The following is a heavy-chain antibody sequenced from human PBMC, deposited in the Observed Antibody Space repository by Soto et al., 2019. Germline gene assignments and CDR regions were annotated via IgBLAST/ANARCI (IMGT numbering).Heavy chain of an antibody. CDR2: IIPIFGTA. CDR1: GGTFSSYA. CDR3: AVGYSYGYGFDY. J-gene: IGHJ4*02. V-gene: IGHV1-69*13. Sequence: SVKVSCKASGGTFSSYAISWVRQAPGQGLEWMGGIIPIFGTANYAQKFQGRVTITADESTSTAYMELSSLRSEDTAVYYCAVGYSYGYGFDYWGQGTLVTVSS. D-gene: IGHD5-18*01.